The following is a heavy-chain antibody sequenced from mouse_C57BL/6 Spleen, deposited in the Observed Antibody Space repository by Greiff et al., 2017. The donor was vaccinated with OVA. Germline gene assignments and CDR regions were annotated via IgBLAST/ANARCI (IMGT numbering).Heavy chain of an antibody. CDR1: GYTFTSYW. V-gene: IGHV1-64*01. CDR3: ARWDGYYAMDY. CDR2: IHPNSGST. Sequence: QVQLKQPGAELVKPGASVKLSCKASGYTFTSYWMHWVKQRPGQGLEWIGMIHPNSGSTNYNEKFKSKATLTVDKSSSTAYMQLSSLTSADSAVYYCARWDGYYAMDYWGQGTSVTVSS. D-gene: IGHD2-3*01. J-gene: IGHJ4*01.